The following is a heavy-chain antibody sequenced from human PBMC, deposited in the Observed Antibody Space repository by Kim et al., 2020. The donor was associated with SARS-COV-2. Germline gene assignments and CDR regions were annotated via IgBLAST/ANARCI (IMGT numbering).Heavy chain of an antibody. J-gene: IGHJ6*02. D-gene: IGHD3-3*01. CDR3: ARDRGTNYDFWSGYMSLYYYGMDV. Sequence: ASVKVSCKASGYTFTSYGISWVRQAPGQGLEWMGWISAYNGNTNYAQKLQGRVTMTTDTSTSTAYMELRSLRSDDTAVYYCARDRGTNYDFWSGYMSLYYYGMDVWGQGTTVTVSS. CDR1: GYTFTSYG. V-gene: IGHV1-18*01. CDR2: ISAYNGNT.